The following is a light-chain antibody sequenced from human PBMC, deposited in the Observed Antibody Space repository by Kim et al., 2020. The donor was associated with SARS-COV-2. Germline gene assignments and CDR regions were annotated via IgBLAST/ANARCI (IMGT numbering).Light chain of an antibody. J-gene: IGKJ4*01. V-gene: IGKV1-5*03. CDR3: HQYDSYPLT. CDR2: QAS. CDR1: QSMSRE. Sequence: GDIVTITCRASQSMSRELAWYQQKPGKATKFLIYQASSLESGVPSRFSGSGSVTEFTLTISSLQPDDSATYYCHQYDSYPLTFGGGTKVDIK.